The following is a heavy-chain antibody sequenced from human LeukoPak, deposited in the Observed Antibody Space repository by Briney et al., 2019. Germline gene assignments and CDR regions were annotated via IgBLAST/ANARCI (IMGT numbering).Heavy chain of an antibody. J-gene: IGHJ4*02. Sequence: SETLSLTCAVYGGSFSGYYWSWIRQPPGKGLEWIGSIFHSGSVCYNPSLKSRVTIAVDPSKNRFSLKLTSVTAADTAVYYCARVVASTSIDSWGQGTLVTVSS. CDR3: ARVVASTSIDS. D-gene: IGHD2-15*01. CDR1: GGSFSGYY. V-gene: IGHV4-34*12. CDR2: IFHSGSV.